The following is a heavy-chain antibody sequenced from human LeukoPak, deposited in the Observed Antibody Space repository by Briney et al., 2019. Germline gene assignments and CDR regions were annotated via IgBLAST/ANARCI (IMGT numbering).Heavy chain of an antibody. CDR2: IYYSGST. J-gene: IGHJ3*02. CDR1: GGSISSYY. D-gene: IGHD6-13*01. CDR3: ASWHSSSNAFDI. V-gene: IGHV4-59*08. Sequence: PSETLSLTCTVSGGSISSYYWSWIRQPPGKGLEWIGYIYYSGSTSYNPSLKSRVTISVDTSKKQFSLKLSSVTAADTAVYYCASWHSSSNAFDIWGQGTMVTVSS.